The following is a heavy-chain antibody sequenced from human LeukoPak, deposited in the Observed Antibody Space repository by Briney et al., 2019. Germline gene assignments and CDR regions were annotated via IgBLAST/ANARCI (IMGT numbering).Heavy chain of an antibody. CDR3: ARVYSDSSGYHPLDY. CDR2: IYHSGST. V-gene: IGHV4-30-2*01. CDR1: GGSISSGGYS. D-gene: IGHD3-22*01. Sequence: SETLSLTCAVSGGSISSGGYSWSWIRQPPGRGLEWIGYIYHSGSTYYNPSLKSRVTISVDRSKNQFSLKLSSVTAADTAVYYCARVYSDSSGYHPLDYWGQGTLVTVSS. J-gene: IGHJ4*02.